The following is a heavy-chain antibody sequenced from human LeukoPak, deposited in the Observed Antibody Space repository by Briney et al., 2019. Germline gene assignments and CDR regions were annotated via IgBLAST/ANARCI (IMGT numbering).Heavy chain of an antibody. Sequence: GGSLRLSCAASGFTFSSYSMNWVRQAPGKGLEWVSYISSSSSTIYYADSVKGRFTISRDNAKNSLYLQMNSLRAEDTAVYYCAGDINYYDFWSGNFDYWGQGTLVTVSS. CDR3: AGDINYYDFWSGNFDY. D-gene: IGHD3-3*01. CDR2: ISSSSSTI. V-gene: IGHV3-48*01. CDR1: GFTFSSYS. J-gene: IGHJ4*02.